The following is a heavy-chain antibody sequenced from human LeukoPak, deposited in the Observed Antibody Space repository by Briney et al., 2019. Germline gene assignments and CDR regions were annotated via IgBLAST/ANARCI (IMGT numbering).Heavy chain of an antibody. CDR2: ISYDGSNQ. CDR1: GFTLTSYA. D-gene: IGHD6-19*01. CDR3: ARGVRYGSGWYYFDY. V-gene: IGHV3-30-3*01. J-gene: IGHJ4*02. Sequence: PGGSLRLSCAASGFTLTSYALHWVRQAPGKGLEWVGIISYDGSNQYYADSVKGRFTISRDNSKNMLFMQMKGLRVEDTAVYNCARGVRYGSGWYYFDYWGQGTLVTVSS.